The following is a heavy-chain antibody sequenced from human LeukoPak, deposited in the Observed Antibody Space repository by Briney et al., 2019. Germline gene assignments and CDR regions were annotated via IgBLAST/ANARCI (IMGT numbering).Heavy chain of an antibody. CDR2: ISAYNGNT. CDR3: AREVILYPPVVPAAMSDY. Sequence: GASVKVSCKASGYTFTGYGISWVRQAPGQGLEWMGWISAYNGNTNYAQKLQGRVTMTTDTSTSTAYMELRSLRSDDTAVYYCAREVILYPPVVPAAMSDYWGQGTLVTVSS. J-gene: IGHJ4*02. D-gene: IGHD2-2*01. CDR1: GYTFTGYG. V-gene: IGHV1-18*01.